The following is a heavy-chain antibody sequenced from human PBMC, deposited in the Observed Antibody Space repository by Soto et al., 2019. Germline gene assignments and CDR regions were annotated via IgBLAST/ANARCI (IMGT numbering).Heavy chain of an antibody. CDR1: GYSFTLYC. J-gene: IGHJ5*02. V-gene: IGHV5-10-1*01. Sequence: GESLKIFCKGSGYSFTLYCISWVRQMPGKGLEWMGRIDPSDSYTNYSPSFQGHVTISADKSISTAYLQWSSLKASDTAMYYCARQQNWFDPWGQGTLVTVSS. CDR2: IDPSDSYT. CDR3: ARQQNWFDP.